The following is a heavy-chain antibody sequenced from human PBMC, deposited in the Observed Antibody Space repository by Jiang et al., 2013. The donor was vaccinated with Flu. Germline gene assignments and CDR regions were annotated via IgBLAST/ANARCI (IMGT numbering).Heavy chain of an antibody. Sequence: TCTVSGGSITSHYWSWIRQSAGKGLEWIGRIYISENTNYNPSLKSRVTMSLDTFKSQFSLKLSSVTAADTAVYYCARDGLPMVRGVGGNWFDPWGQGILVTVSS. CDR1: GGSITSHY. D-gene: IGHD3-10*01. J-gene: IGHJ5*02. CDR2: IYISENT. CDR3: ARDGLPMVRGVGGNWFDP. V-gene: IGHV4-4*07.